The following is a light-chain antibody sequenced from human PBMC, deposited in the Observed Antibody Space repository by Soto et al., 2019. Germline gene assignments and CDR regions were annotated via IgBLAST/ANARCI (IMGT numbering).Light chain of an antibody. CDR3: QYYGSSPPYT. V-gene: IGKV3-20*01. Sequence: EIVLTQSPGTLYLSPGERATLSCRASQSFSRTYLVWYQQKVGQAPRLLIYSASNRATGIPDRFSGSGSGADFTLTISRLEPEDFAVYYCQYYGSSPPYTFGQGTKLEIK. CDR1: QSFSRTY. J-gene: IGKJ2*01. CDR2: SAS.